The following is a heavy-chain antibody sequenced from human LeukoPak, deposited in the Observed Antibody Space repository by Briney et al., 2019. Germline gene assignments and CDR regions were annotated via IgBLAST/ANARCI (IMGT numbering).Heavy chain of an antibody. Sequence: ASVEVSCKASGGTFSSYAISWVRQAPGQGLEWMGGIIPIFGTANYAQKFQGRVTITADESTSTAYMELSSLRSEDTAVYYCAREADCSGGSCYSSVLFYWGQGTLVTVSS. CDR2: IIPIFGTA. V-gene: IGHV1-69*13. D-gene: IGHD2-15*01. CDR3: AREADCSGGSCYSSVLFY. J-gene: IGHJ4*02. CDR1: GGTFSSYA.